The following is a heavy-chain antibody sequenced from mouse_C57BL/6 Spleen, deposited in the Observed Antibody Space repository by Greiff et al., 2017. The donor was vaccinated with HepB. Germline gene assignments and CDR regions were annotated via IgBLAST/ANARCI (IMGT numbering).Heavy chain of an antibody. D-gene: IGHD1-1*01. J-gene: IGHJ4*01. V-gene: IGHV1-50*01. CDR2: IDPSDSYT. Sequence: QVQLQQPGAELVKPGASVKLSCKASGYTFTSYWMQWVKQRPGQGLEWIGEIDPSDSYTNYNQKFKGKATLTVDTSSSTAYMQLSSLTSEDSAVYYCARWRGGSTYYAMDYWGQGTSVTVSS. CDR3: ARWRGGSTYYAMDY. CDR1: GYTFTSYW.